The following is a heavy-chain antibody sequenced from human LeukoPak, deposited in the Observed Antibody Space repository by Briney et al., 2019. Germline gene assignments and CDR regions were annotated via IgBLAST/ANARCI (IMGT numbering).Heavy chain of an antibody. CDR2: ISGSGGST. J-gene: IGHJ4*02. D-gene: IGHD1-1*01. V-gene: IGHV3-23*01. CDR1: GFTFSSYA. Sequence: GGPLRLSCAASGFTFSSYAMSWVRQAPGKGLEWVSAISGSGGSTYYADSEKGRFTISRDNAKNTLYLQMNSLRAEDTAVYYCAKSPAVQLERRLWGQGTLVTVSS. CDR3: AKSPAVQLERRL.